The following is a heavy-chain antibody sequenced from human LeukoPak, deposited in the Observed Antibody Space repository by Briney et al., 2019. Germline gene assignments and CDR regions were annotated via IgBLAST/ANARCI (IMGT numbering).Heavy chain of an antibody. CDR3: ATDRSSTRPKTYYYYYMDV. J-gene: IGHJ6*03. D-gene: IGHD2-2*01. CDR2: FDPEDGET. V-gene: IGHV1-24*01. Sequence: ASVKVSCKVSGYTLTELSMHWVRQAPGKGLEWMGGFDPEDGETIYAQKFQGRVTVTEDTSTDTAYMELSSLRSEDTAVYYCATDRSSTRPKTYYYYYMDVWGKGTTVTVSS. CDR1: GYTLTELS.